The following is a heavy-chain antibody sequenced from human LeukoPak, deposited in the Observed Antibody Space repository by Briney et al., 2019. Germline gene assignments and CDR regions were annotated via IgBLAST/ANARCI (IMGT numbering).Heavy chain of an antibody. CDR1: GFTFSSYA. D-gene: IGHD1-26*01. Sequence: GGSLRLSCAASGFTFSSYAMHWVRQAPGKGLEWVAVISYDGSNKYYADSVKGRFTISRDNSKNTLYLQMNSLRAEDTAVYYCARAPFGIVGATPHDYWGQGTLVTVSS. J-gene: IGHJ4*02. V-gene: IGHV3-30-3*01. CDR3: ARAPFGIVGATPHDY. CDR2: ISYDGSNK.